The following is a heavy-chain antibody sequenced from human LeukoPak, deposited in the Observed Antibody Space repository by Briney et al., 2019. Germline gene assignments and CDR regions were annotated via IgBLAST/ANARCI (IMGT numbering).Heavy chain of an antibody. J-gene: IGHJ4*02. V-gene: IGHV3-30-3*01. Sequence: SCKASGYTCTSYAMHWVRQAPGKGLGWVAVISYDGSNKYYADSVKGRFTISRDNSKNTLYLQMNSLRAEDTAMYYCARNRYYYDSSGPTDYWGQGTLVTVSS. CDR3: ARNRYYYDSSGPTDY. CDR2: ISYDGSNK. D-gene: IGHD3-22*01. CDR1: GYTCTSYA.